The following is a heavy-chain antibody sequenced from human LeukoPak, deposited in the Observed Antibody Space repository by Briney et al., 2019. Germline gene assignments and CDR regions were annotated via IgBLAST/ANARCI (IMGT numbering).Heavy chain of an antibody. D-gene: IGHD3-3*01. CDR1: GGSISSSSYY. Sequence: KPSETLSLTCTVSGGSISSSSYYWGWIRQPPGKGLEWIGSIYYSGSTYYNPSLKSRVTISVDTSKNQFSLKLSSVTAADTAVYYCARDLAGAYYDFWSGYYFDYWGQGTLVTVSS. CDR3: ARDLAGAYYDFWSGYYFDY. V-gene: IGHV4-39*07. J-gene: IGHJ4*02. CDR2: IYYSGST.